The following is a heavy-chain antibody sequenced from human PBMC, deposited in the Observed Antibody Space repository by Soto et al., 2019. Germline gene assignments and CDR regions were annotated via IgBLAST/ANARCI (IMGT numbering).Heavy chain of an antibody. J-gene: IGHJ4*02. Sequence: PGESLKISCNGSGYSFNSYWIGWVRQMPGKGLEWMGIIYPGDSDTRYSPSFQGQVAFSADKSISTAYLQWSGLKASDTAIYYCARRLSTGLFFDFWGQGTLVTVSS. CDR3: ARRLSTGLFFDF. CDR1: GYSFNSYW. V-gene: IGHV5-51*01. CDR2: IYPGDSDT. D-gene: IGHD6-19*01.